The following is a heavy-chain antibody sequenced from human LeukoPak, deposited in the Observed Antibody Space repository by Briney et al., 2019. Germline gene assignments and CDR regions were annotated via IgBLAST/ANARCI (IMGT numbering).Heavy chain of an antibody. CDR2: ISTDNGDT. V-gene: IGHV1-18*01. CDR1: GYTFTTYG. D-gene: IGHD3-16*01. J-gene: IGHJ4*02. Sequence: ASVKVSCKSSGYTFTTYGITWVRQAPGQGLEWMGWISTDNGDTNYAQKLQGRVTMTTDTSTSTAYMELRSLRSDDTAVYYCAREGLGELTLDYWGQGTLVTVSS. CDR3: AREGLGELTLDY.